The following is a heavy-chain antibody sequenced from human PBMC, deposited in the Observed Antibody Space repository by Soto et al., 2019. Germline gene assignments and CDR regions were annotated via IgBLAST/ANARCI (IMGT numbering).Heavy chain of an antibody. CDR3: ARGLSGGDGFDY. CDR1: GGTFSRHA. Sequence: QVQLVQSGAEVKKPGSSVKVSCKASGGTFSRHAISWVRQAPGQGLEWMGGIGSIFDTTQYAQNFQGRVTITADESKSTAYMELSSRRSEDTAVYYCARGLSGGDGFDYWGQGTLVTVSS. D-gene: IGHD2-21*02. CDR2: IGSIFDTT. V-gene: IGHV1-69*01. J-gene: IGHJ4*02.